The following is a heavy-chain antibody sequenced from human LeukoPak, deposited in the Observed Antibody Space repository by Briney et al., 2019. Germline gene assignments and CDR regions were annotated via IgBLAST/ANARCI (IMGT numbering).Heavy chain of an antibody. CDR1: GFTFSSYG. CDR2: INSDGSST. J-gene: IGHJ6*02. Sequence: AGGSLRLSCAASGFTFSSYGMHWVRQAPGKGLVWVSRINSDGSSTSYADSVKGRFTISRDNAKNTLYLQMNSLRAEDTAVYYCARGGDHSYYYYGMDVWGQGTTVTVSS. V-gene: IGHV3-74*01. D-gene: IGHD4-17*01. CDR3: ARGGDHSYYYYGMDV.